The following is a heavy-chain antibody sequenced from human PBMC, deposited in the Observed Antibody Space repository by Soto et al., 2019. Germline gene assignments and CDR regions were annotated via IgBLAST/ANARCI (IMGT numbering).Heavy chain of an antibody. D-gene: IGHD4-17*01. J-gene: IGHJ4*02. CDR3: ARDNYGGMLDF. Sequence: SETLSLTCTVSGGSVTTYHWSWIRQSAGKGLEWIGRFYNTGSSRYNPSLESRVTMSVDTSKNQFFLKLKSVTAADTAIYYCARDNYGGMLDFWGPGTLGTVSS. CDR2: FYNTGSS. V-gene: IGHV4-4*07. CDR1: GGSVTTYH.